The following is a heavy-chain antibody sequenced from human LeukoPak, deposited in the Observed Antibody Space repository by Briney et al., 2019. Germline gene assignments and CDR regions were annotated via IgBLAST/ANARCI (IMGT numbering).Heavy chain of an antibody. D-gene: IGHD3-3*01. Sequence: PGRSLRLSCTASGFTFSSYGMHWVRQAPGKGLEWAAVIWYDGSNKYYADSVKGRFTISRDNSKNTLYLQMNSLRAEDTAVYYCARDLWGDFYFDYWAKEPRVTVS. V-gene: IGHV3-33*01. CDR2: IWYDGSNK. J-gene: IGHJ4*02. CDR1: GFTFSSYG. CDR3: ARDLWGDFYFDY.